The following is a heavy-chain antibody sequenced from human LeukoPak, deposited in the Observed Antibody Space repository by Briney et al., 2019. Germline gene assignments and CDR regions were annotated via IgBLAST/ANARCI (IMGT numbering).Heavy chain of an antibody. V-gene: IGHV3-48*04. D-gene: IGHD3-10*01. J-gene: IGHJ4*02. CDR2: ISSTRITI. CDR1: GFTFSSDW. CDR3: ARSYGSRSYFDL. Sequence: GGALILSCAASGFTFSSDWMSWVRQAPGKGLEWVSYISSTRITIYDTDSVKGQFTSSSDNTKHSIFLQMITLRAQDTAMYYCARSYGSRSYFDLWGQGTLVTVSA.